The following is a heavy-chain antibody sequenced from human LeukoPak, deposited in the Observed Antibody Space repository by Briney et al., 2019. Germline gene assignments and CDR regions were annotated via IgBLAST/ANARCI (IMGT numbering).Heavy chain of an antibody. D-gene: IGHD6-13*01. Sequence: TSETLSLTCTVSGGSISSSSYYWGWIRQPPGKGLEWIGSIYYSGSTYYNPSLKSRVTISVDTSKNQFSLKLSSVTAADTAVYYCARPHSSSWYFDYWGQGTPVTVSS. CDR1: GGSISSSSYY. J-gene: IGHJ4*02. V-gene: IGHV4-39*07. CDR3: ARPHSSSWYFDY. CDR2: IYYSGST.